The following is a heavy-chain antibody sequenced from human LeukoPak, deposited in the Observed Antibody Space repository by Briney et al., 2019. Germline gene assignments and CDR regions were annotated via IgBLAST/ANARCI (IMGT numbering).Heavy chain of an antibody. V-gene: IGHV3-53*01. J-gene: IGHJ4*02. CDR1: GFTVSSND. D-gene: IGHD3-22*01. CDR2: IYSGGRT. CDR3: AIYDSSGYYNY. Sequence: GGSLRLSCAASGFTVSSNDMSWVRQAPGKGLEWVSVIYSGGRTFYADSVKGRFTISRDNSKNTLYLQMNSLRAEDTAVYYCAIYDSSGYYNYWGQGTLVTVSS.